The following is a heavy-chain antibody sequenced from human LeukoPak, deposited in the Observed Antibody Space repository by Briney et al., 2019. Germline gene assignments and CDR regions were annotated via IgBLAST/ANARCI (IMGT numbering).Heavy chain of an antibody. J-gene: IGHJ4*02. CDR2: IYYSGST. V-gene: IGHV4-39*01. Sequence: PSETLSLTCTVSGGSISSSNYYWGWIRQPPGKGLEWIGNIYYSGSTYYNPSLKSRVTISVDTSKKQFSLKLSSVTAADTAVYYCARLKTFYYGSGRGAFDYWGQGTLVTVSS. D-gene: IGHD3-10*01. CDR1: GGSISSSNYY. CDR3: ARLKTFYYGSGRGAFDY.